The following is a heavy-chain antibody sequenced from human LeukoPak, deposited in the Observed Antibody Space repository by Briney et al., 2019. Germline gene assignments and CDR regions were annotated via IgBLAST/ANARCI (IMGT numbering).Heavy chain of an antibody. J-gene: IGHJ4*02. CDR2: IRSKAYGETA. Sequence: GGSLRHSCTASGFTFGDYAMSWIRQAPGKGLEWVGFIRSKAYGETADYAASVKGRFTISGDDSKAIAYLQMNSLKTEDTAVYHCTRDRGAYNLYDYWGQGTLVTVSS. D-gene: IGHD1-1*01. CDR1: GFTFGDYA. V-gene: IGHV3-49*03. CDR3: TRDRGAYNLYDY.